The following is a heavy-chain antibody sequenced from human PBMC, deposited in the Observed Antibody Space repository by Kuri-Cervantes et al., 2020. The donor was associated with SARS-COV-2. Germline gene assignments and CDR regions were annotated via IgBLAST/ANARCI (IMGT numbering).Heavy chain of an antibody. CDR3: ARDSLSRRKSSDYMDV. V-gene: IGHV1-46*01. Sequence: ASVNVSCKASGYTFTSYYMHWVRQAPGQGLEWMGIINPSGSSTSYAQKFQGRVTMTRDTSTSTVFMQLSSLRSEDTALYYCARDSLSRRKSSDYMDVWGKGTTVTVSS. CDR2: INPSGSST. J-gene: IGHJ6*03. CDR1: GYTFTSYY.